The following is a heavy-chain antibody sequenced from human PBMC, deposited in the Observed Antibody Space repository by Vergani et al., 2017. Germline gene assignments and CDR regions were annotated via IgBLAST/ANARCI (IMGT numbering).Heavy chain of an antibody. CDR2: IYYSGIT. CDR3: ASLSGFYDYVWGSYRYYFDY. Sequence: QLQLQESGPGLVKPSETLSLTCTVSGGSISSSSYYWGWIRQPPGKGLEWIGSIYYSGITYYNPSLKSRVTISVDTSKNQFSLKLSSVTAADTAVYYCASLSGFYDYVWGSYRYYFDYWGQGTLVTVSS. D-gene: IGHD3-16*02. CDR1: GGSISSSSYY. V-gene: IGHV4-39*01. J-gene: IGHJ4*02.